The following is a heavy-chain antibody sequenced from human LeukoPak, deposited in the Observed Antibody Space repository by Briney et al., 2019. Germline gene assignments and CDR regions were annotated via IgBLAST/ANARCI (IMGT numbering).Heavy chain of an antibody. CDR2: INPDSGGT. D-gene: IGHD1/OR15-1a*01. J-gene: IGHJ5*02. Sequence: ASVKVSCKASEYTFTGYYMHWVRQAPGQGLEWMGWINPDSGGTNYAQKFQGRVTMTRDTSISTGYMELSRLTSDDTAVYYCARDHGLNKRWFDPWGQGTLVTVSS. CDR1: EYTFTGYY. V-gene: IGHV1-2*02. CDR3: ARDHGLNKRWFDP.